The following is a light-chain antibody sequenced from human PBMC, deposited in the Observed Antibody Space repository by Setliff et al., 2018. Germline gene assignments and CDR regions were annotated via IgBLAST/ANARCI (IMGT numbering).Light chain of an antibody. Sequence: QSALTQPPSASGSPGQSVTISCTGTSSDVGGYNYVSWYQQHPGKAPKLMIYEVSKRPSGVPDRFSGSKSGNTASLTVSGLQAEDEADYYYSSYAGSNNPYVFGTGTKGTVL. CDR3: SSYAGSNNPYV. J-gene: IGLJ1*01. V-gene: IGLV2-8*01. CDR1: SSDVGGYNY. CDR2: EVS.